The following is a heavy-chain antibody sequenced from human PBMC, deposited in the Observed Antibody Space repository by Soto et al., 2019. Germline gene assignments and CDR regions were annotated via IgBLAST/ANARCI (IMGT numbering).Heavy chain of an antibody. J-gene: IGHJ6*02. D-gene: IGHD1-1*01. CDR2: IIPIFRTP. CDR3: ARDKDREQLGGNYYYTLDV. V-gene: IGHV1-69*12. Sequence: QVQLVQSGAEVLKPGSSVKVSCKASGDTFDTFAISWVRQAPGQGLEWMGGIIPIFRTPDYAQKFQGRVTINADVSTSTAYMEPSSLRSEDTAVYYCARDKDREQLGGNYYYTLDVWGQGPTVTVSS. CDR1: GDTFDTFA.